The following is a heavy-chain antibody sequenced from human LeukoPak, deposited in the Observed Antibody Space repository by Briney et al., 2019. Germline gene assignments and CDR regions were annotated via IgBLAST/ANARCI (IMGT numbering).Heavy chain of an antibody. D-gene: IGHD3-22*01. J-gene: IGHJ4*02. Sequence: GGSLKISCKGSGYSFTSYWIGWVRPMPGKGLEWMGIIYPGDSDTRYSPSYQGQVTISADKSISTAYLQWSSLKASDTAMYYCARAYYYDSIGYLYYFDYWGQGTLVTVSS. CDR2: IYPGDSDT. CDR3: ARAYYYDSIGYLYYFDY. CDR1: GYSFTSYW. V-gene: IGHV5-51*01.